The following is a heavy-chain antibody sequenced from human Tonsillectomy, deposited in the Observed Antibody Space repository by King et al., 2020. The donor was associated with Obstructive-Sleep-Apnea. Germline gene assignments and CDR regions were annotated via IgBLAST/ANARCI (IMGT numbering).Heavy chain of an antibody. CDR3: AKETSGWERSYFDF. CDR1: GFTFNNYA. V-gene: IGHV3-30*18. J-gene: IGHJ4*02. CDR2: ISYDGSNK. D-gene: IGHD6-19*01. Sequence: HVQLVESGGGVVQPGRSLRLSCAASGFTFNNYAMHWVRQAPGKGLEWVALISYDGSNKYYADSVKGRFTFSRDNSKNTLYLQMNSLRAEDTAVYYCAKETSGWERSYFDFWGQGTLVTVSS.